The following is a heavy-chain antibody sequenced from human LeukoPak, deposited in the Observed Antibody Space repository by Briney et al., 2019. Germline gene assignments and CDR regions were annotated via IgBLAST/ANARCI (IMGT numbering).Heavy chain of an antibody. Sequence: ASVKVSCKASGYTFTRYYMHWVRQAPGQGLEWMGIINPSGGSTSYAQKFQGRVTMTRDTSTSTVYMEPSSLRSEDTAVYYCARDPNQRITMIIDNWFDPWGQGTLVTVSS. V-gene: IGHV1-46*01. CDR2: INPSGGST. D-gene: IGHD3-22*01. J-gene: IGHJ5*02. CDR3: ARDPNQRITMIIDNWFDP. CDR1: GYTFTRYY.